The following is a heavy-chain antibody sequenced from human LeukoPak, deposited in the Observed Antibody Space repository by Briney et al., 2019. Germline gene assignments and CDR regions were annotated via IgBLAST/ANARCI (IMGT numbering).Heavy chain of an antibody. Sequence: ETLSLTCAVYGGSFSGYYWSWIRQPPGKGLEWIGEINHSGSTNYNPSLKSRVTISVDTSKNQFSLKLSSVTAADTAVYYCARCPMRDSSGSRDFDYWGQGTLVTVFS. CDR1: GGSFSGYY. CDR3: ARCPMRDSSGSRDFDY. V-gene: IGHV4-34*01. D-gene: IGHD6-19*01. J-gene: IGHJ4*02. CDR2: INHSGST.